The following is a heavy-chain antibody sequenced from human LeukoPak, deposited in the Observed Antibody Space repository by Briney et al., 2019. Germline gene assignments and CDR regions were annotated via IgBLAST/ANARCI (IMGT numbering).Heavy chain of an antibody. CDR1: GGTFSSYA. CDR2: IIPILGIA. V-gene: IGHV1-69*04. Sequence: EASVKVSCKASGGTFSSYAISWVRQAPGQGLEWMGRIIPILGIANYEQKFQGRVTITADKSTSTAYMELSSLRSEDTAVYYCARADAGYFDYWGQGTLVTVSS. CDR3: ARADAGYFDY. J-gene: IGHJ4*02.